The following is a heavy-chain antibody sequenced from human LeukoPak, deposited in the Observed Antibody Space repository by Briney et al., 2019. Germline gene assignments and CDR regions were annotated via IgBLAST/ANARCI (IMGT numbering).Heavy chain of an antibody. J-gene: IGHJ4*02. Sequence: PSETLSLTCTVSGGSINTYYWSWIRQPPGKGLEWIGYIYYSGSTNYNPSLKSRVTISVDTSKNQFSLKLSSVTAADTAVYYCARHARYSYGLCDCWGQGTLVTVSS. CDR2: IYYSGST. CDR3: ARHARYSYGLCDC. V-gene: IGHV4-59*08. CDR1: GGSINTYY. D-gene: IGHD5-18*01.